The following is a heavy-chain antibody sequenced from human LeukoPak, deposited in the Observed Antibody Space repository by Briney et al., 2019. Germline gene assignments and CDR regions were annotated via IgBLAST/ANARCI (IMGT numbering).Heavy chain of an antibody. V-gene: IGHV4-31*11. Sequence: SETLSLTCAVYGGSFSGYYWSWIRQHPGKGLEWMGYIYYSGSTYYNPSLMSRVTISVDTSKNQFSLNLSSVTAADTAVYYCATYFCNTTSCYAKFDYWGQGILVTVSS. CDR3: ATYFCNTTSCYAKFDY. CDR1: GGSFSGYY. CDR2: IYYSGST. J-gene: IGHJ4*02. D-gene: IGHD2-2*01.